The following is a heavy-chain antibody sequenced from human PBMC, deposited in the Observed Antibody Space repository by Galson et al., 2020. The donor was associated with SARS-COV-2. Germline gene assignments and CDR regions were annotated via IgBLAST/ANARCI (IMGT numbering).Heavy chain of an antibody. CDR3: ARMVVRGVSYDY. CDR2: IDCDDDK. CDR1: GFSLSTSGMC. J-gene: IGHJ4*02. D-gene: IGHD3-10*01. V-gene: IGHV2-70*11. Sequence: SGPTLVKPTQTLTLTCAFSGFSLSTSGMCVSWIRQPPGKALEWLARIDCDDDKYYSTSLKTRLIISKDTSKNQVVLTMTNMDPVDTATYYCARMVVRGVSYDYWGQGTLVTVSS.